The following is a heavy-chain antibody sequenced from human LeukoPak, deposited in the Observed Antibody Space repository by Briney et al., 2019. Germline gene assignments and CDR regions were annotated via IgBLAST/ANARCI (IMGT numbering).Heavy chain of an antibody. CDR3: ARERVGAYYYGSGSAIDY. V-gene: IGHV3-30*02. CDR1: GFTFSSYG. D-gene: IGHD3-10*01. J-gene: IGHJ4*02. CDR2: IRYDGSNK. Sequence: GGPLRLSCAASGFTFSSYGMHWVRQAPGKGLEWVAFIRYDGSNKYYADSVKGRFTISRDNSENTLYLQMNSLRAEDTAVYYCARERVGAYYYGSGSAIDYWGQGTLVTVSS.